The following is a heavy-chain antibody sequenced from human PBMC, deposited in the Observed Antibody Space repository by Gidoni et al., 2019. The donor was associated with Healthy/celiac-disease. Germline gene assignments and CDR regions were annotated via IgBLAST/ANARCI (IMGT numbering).Heavy chain of an antibody. CDR2: IYTSGST. J-gene: IGHJ4*02. CDR1: GGSISSYY. CDR3: ASQDYYDSSGYGHGGDFDY. D-gene: IGHD3-22*01. Sequence: QVQLQESGPGLVKPSETLSLTCTVSGGSISSYYWSWIRQPAGKGLEWIGRIYTSGSTNYNPSLKSRVTMSVDTSKNQFSLKLSSVTAADTAVYYCASQDYYDSSGYGHGGDFDYWGQGTLVTVSS. V-gene: IGHV4-4*07.